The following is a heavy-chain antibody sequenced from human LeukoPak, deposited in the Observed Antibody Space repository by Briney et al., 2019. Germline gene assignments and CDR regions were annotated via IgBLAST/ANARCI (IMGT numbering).Heavy chain of an antibody. CDR3: AREGITMARGVIRRWFDP. V-gene: IGHV4-30-2*01. Sequence: SETLSLTCAVSGGSISSGGYSWSWIRQPPGKGLEWIGYIYHSGSTYYNPSLKSRVTISVDRSKNQFSLKLSSVTAADTAVYYCAREGITMARGVIRRWFDPWGQGTLVTVSS. J-gene: IGHJ5*02. CDR1: GGSISSGGYS. CDR2: IYHSGST. D-gene: IGHD3-10*01.